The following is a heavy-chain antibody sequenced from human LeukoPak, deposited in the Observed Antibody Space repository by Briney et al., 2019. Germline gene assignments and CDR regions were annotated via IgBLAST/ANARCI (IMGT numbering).Heavy chain of an antibody. J-gene: IGHJ4*02. CDR3: AKGKRGYSYGATVDY. V-gene: IGHV3-30*04. CDR1: GFTFSSYA. CDR2: ISYDGSNK. D-gene: IGHD5-18*01. Sequence: GGSLRLSRAASGFTFSSYAMHWVRQAPGKGLEWVAVISYDGSNKYYADSVKGRFTISRDNSKNTLYLQMNSLRAEDTAVYYCAKGKRGYSYGATVDYWGQGTLVTVSS.